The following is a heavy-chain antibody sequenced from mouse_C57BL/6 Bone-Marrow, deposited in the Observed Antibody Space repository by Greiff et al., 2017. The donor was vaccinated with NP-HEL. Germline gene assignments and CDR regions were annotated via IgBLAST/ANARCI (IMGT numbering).Heavy chain of an antibody. D-gene: IGHD2-3*01. CDR3: ARFYDGYSMDY. V-gene: IGHV1-81*01. CDR1: GYTFTSYG. CDR2: IYPRSGNT. J-gene: IGHJ4*01. Sequence: VQLQQSGAELARPGASVKLSCKASGYTFTSYGISWVKQSTGQGLEWIGEIYPRSGNTYYNEKFKGKATLTADKSSSTAYMELRSLTSEDSAVYFCARFYDGYSMDYWGQGTSVTVSS.